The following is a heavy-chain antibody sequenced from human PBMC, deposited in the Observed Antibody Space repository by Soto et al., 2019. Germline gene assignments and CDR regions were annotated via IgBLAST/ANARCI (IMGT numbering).Heavy chain of an antibody. V-gene: IGHV4-30-2*01. CDR1: GGSINSGDYS. J-gene: IGHJ5*02. D-gene: IGHD3-22*01. CDR3: ARGINYYDSSGDSWFDP. Sequence: QLQLQESGSGLVKPSRTLSLTCTVSGGSINSGDYSWTWIRQPPGKGLEWIGYIYHTGTTYYNMSLKSRVTISVDRSKNQFSLKLSSVTAADTAVYYCARGINYYDSSGDSWFDPWGQGTLVTVSS. CDR2: IYHTGTT.